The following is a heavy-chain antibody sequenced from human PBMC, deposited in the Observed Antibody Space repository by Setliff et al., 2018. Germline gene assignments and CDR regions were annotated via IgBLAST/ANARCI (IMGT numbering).Heavy chain of an antibody. CDR3: ERLVRYCSTTSCQRTSGDDF. V-gene: IGHV1-18*01. CDR1: GYTFTDYG. J-gene: IGHJ4*02. Sequence: RASVKVSCKASGYTFTDYGISWVRQAPGQGLEWMGWISPYTGNTFYAPQFQGRVITTTDTSAKTAYMDLRSLRSDDTAVYYCERLVRYCSTTSCQRTSGDDFWGLGTLVTVSS. D-gene: IGHD2-2*01. CDR2: ISPYTGNT.